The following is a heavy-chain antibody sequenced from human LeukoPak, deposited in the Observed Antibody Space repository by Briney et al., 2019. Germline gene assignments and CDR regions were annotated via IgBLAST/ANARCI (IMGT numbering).Heavy chain of an antibody. D-gene: IGHD1-26*01. CDR1: GYTFTSYG. CDR2: ISAYNGNT. Sequence: GASVKVSCKASGYTFTSYGISWVRQAPGQGLEWMGWISAYNGNTNYAQKLQGRVTMTTDTSTSTAYMELRSLRSDDTAVYYCARDSVVGATMPLDAFDIWGQGTMVTVSS. J-gene: IGHJ3*02. CDR3: ARDSVVGATMPLDAFDI. V-gene: IGHV1-18*01.